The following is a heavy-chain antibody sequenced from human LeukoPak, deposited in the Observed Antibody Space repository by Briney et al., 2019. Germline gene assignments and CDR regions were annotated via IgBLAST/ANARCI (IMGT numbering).Heavy chain of an antibody. CDR2: ISASGRTT. Sequence: PGASLRLSCAAAGFTFSSYAMSWVRQAPGKGLEWVSHISASGRTTDYADSVKGRFTISRDNSKNTVYLQMNSLRAEDTAVYYCAKLCSGGGCYWNYWGQGTLVTVSS. V-gene: IGHV3-23*01. CDR3: AKLCSGGGCYWNY. CDR1: GFTFSSYA. D-gene: IGHD2-15*01. J-gene: IGHJ4*02.